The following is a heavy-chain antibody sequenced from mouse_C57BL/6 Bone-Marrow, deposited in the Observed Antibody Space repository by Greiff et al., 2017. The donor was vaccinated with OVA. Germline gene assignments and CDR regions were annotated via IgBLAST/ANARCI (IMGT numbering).Heavy chain of an antibody. CDR1: GFNIKDDY. J-gene: IGHJ2*01. Sequence: EVQLQESGAELVRPGASVKLSCTASGFNIKDDYMHWVKQRPEQGLEWIGWIDPENGDTEYASKFQGKATITADTSSNTAYLQLSSLTSEDTAGYYCTTPQGDFDYWGQGTTLTVSS. CDR3: TTPQGDFDY. CDR2: IDPENGDT. V-gene: IGHV14-4*01.